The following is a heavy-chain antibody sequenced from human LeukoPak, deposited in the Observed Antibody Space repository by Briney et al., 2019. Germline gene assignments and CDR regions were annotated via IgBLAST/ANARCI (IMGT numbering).Heavy chain of an antibody. J-gene: IGHJ4*02. V-gene: IGHV3-33*06. Sequence: GTSLRLSCAASGFTFSNYGMHWVRQAPGKGLEWVALTWSDGSNKYYGDSVKGRFTISRDNSKNTLYLQMNSLRAEDTAVYYCAKTISDYGGNWDFDYWGQGTLVTVSS. CDR2: TWSDGSNK. D-gene: IGHD4-23*01. CDR1: GFTFSNYG. CDR3: AKTISDYGGNWDFDY.